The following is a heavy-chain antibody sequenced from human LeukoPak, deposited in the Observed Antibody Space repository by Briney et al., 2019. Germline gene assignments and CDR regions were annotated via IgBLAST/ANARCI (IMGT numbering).Heavy chain of an antibody. CDR3: AISTYYDFWSGPRQDYYYYMDV. J-gene: IGHJ6*03. Sequence: GASVKVSCKASGGTFSSYAISWVRQAPGQGLEWMGGIIPIFGTANYAQKFQGRVTITTDESTSTAYMELSSLRSEDTAVYYCAISTYYDFWSGPRQDYYYYMDVWGKGTTVTVSS. CDR1: GGTFSSYA. CDR2: IIPIFGTA. V-gene: IGHV1-69*05. D-gene: IGHD3-3*01.